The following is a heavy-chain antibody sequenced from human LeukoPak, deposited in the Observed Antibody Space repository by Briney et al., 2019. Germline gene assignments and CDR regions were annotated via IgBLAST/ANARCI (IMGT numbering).Heavy chain of an antibody. D-gene: IGHD3-10*02. V-gene: IGHV3-21*01. CDR3: ARDIFGEYAFDI. CDR2: ISSSSSYI. J-gene: IGHJ3*02. Sequence: GRSLRLSCAASGFTFSSYGMHWVRQAPGKGLEWVSSISSSSSYIYYADSVKGRFTISRDNAKNSLYLPLNSLRAEDTAVYYCARDIFGEYAFDIWGQGTMVTVSS. CDR1: GFTFSSYG.